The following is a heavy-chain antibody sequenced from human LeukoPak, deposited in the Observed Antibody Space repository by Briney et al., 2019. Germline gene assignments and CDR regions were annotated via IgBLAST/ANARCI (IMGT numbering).Heavy chain of an antibody. V-gene: IGHV4-61*02. CDR3: ARRPPPDFDY. Sequence: SETLSLTCTVSGGSISSGSYYWSWIRQPAGKGLEWIGRIYTSGSTNYNPSLKSRVTISVDTSKNQFSLKLSSVTAADTAVYYCARRPPPDFDYWGQGTLVTVSS. CDR1: GGSISSGSYY. J-gene: IGHJ4*02. CDR2: IYTSGST.